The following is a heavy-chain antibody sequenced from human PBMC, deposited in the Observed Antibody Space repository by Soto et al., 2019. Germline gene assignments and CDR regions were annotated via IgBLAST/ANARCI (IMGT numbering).Heavy chain of an antibody. J-gene: IGHJ4*02. CDR3: ARHYNTGAFFDY. CDR2: VSYSGGP. Sequence: QLQLQESGPGLVKSSETLSLTCSVSGASVSSSHYWGWIRQPPGKGLEWIGSVSYSGGPYYSPSFKSRITTSVDTSNNQFSLRVRSVTATDTAVYFCARHYNTGAFFDYWGQGKLVTVSS. V-gene: IGHV4-39*01. CDR1: GASVSSSHY. D-gene: IGHD1-20*01.